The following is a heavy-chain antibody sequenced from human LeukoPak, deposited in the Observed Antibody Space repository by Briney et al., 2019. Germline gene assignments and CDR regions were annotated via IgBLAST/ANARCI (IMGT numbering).Heavy chain of an antibody. CDR2: FDPEDGET. CDR1: GYTLTELS. V-gene: IGHV1-24*01. D-gene: IGHD3-22*01. Sequence: ASVKVSCKVSGYTLTELSMHWVRQAPGKGLEWMGGFDPEDGETIYAQKFQGRVTMTEDTSTDTAYMELSSLRSEDTAVYYCGTVGDSSGPSSYFDYWGQGTLVTVSS. CDR3: GTVGDSSGPSSYFDY. J-gene: IGHJ4*02.